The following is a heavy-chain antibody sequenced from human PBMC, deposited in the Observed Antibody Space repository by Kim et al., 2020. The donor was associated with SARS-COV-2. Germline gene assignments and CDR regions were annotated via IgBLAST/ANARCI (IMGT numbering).Heavy chain of an antibody. V-gene: IGHV3-33*01. J-gene: IGHJ4*02. CDR2: IWYDGSNK. CDR3: ARGSVGATFEGDY. CDR1: GFTFSSYG. Sequence: GGSLRLSCAASGFTFSSYGMHWVRQAPGKGLEWVAVIWYDGSNKYYADSVKGRFTISRDNSKNTLYLQMNSLRAEDTAVYYCARGSVGATFEGDYWGQGTLVTVSS. D-gene: IGHD1-26*01.